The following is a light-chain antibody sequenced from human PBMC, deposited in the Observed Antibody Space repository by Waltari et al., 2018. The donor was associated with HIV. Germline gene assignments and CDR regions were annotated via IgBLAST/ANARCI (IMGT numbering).Light chain of an antibody. J-gene: IGKJ4*01. CDR1: QGISSY. V-gene: IGKV1-9*01. CDR3: QHLNSYPLT. Sequence: DIQLTQSPSFLSASVGDRVTITCRAIQGISSYLAWYQQKPGKAPKLLIYAASTLQSGVPSRFSGSGSGTEFTLTISSLQPEDFATYFCQHLNSYPLTFGGGTKVEIK. CDR2: AAS.